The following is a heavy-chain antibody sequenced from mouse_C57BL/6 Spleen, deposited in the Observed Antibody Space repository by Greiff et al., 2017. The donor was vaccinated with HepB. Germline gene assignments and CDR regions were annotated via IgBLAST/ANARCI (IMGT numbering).Heavy chain of an antibody. V-gene: IGHV1-54*01. CDR1: GYAFTNYL. CDR2: INPGSGGT. Sequence: VQVVESGAELVRPGTSVKVSCKASGYAFTNYLIEWVKQRPGQGLEWIGVINPGSGGTNYNEKFKGKATLTADKSSSTAYMQLSSLASEDSAVYFCAREYGNSGAMDYWGQGTSVTVSS. CDR3: AREYGNSGAMDY. J-gene: IGHJ4*01. D-gene: IGHD2-1*01.